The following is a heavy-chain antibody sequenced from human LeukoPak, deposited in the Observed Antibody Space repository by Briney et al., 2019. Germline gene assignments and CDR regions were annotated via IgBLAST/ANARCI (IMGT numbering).Heavy chain of an antibody. CDR2: INPNSGGT. Sequence: ASVRVSCKASRYTFTGYYMHWVRQARGQGLEWMGWINPNSGGTNYAQKFQGRVTMTRDTSISTAYMELSRLRSDDTAVYYCARKGRSGFWFDPWGQGTLVTVSS. V-gene: IGHV1-2*02. CDR3: ARKGRSGFWFDP. CDR1: RYTFTGYY. J-gene: IGHJ5*02.